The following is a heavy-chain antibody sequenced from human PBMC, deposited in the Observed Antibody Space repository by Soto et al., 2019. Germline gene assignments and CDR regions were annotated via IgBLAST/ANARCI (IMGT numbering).Heavy chain of an antibody. CDR3: GRHLPAAAGFFDY. J-gene: IGHJ4*02. CDR2: IYYSWST. D-gene: IGHD6-13*01. V-gene: IGHV4-39*01. CDR1: GGSISSSSYY. Sequence: QLQLQESGPGLVKPSETLSLTCTVSGGSISSSSYYWCWIRQPPGKGLEWIGSIYYSWSTYYNPSLTSRVTISVDTSKNQFSLKLSSVTAADTAVYYCGRHLPAAAGFFDYWGQGTLVTVSS.